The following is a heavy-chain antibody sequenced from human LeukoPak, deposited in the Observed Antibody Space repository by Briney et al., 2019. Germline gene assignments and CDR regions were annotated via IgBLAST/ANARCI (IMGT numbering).Heavy chain of an antibody. CDR1: GFSFSNAW. Sequence: GGSLRLSCAASGFSFSNAWMSWVRQAPGKGLEWVGRIKSKTDGGTIDYAAPVKGRFTISRDDSKNTLFLQVNSLKIEDTAVYYCAKDQIEQFYSNYVSYYYMDVWGKGTTVTVSS. CDR3: AKDQIEQFYSNYVSYYYMDV. V-gene: IGHV3-15*05. D-gene: IGHD4-11*01. CDR2: IKSKTDGGTI. J-gene: IGHJ6*03.